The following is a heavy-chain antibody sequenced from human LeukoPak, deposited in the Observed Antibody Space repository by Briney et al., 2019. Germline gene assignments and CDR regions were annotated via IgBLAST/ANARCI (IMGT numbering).Heavy chain of an antibody. D-gene: IGHD4-11*01. V-gene: IGHV3-7*05. J-gene: IGHJ1*01. CDR1: GFTFSTSW. CDR2: IKRDGSEE. CDR3: MSGGRLQ. Sequence: GGSLRLSCVVSGFTFSTSWMNWVRQAPGKGLECVATIKRDGSEEYCVDSVRGRFTISRDNAKNSLYLQMHSLRVDDTAVYYCMSGGRLQWGQGTRVTVSS.